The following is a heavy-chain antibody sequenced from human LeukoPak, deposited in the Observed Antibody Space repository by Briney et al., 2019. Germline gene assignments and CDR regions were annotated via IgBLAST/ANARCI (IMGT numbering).Heavy chain of an antibody. Sequence: GGSLRLSCAASGFTFSSYWMHWVRQAPGKGLVWVSRINSDGSSTSYADSVKGRFTISRDNAKNTLYLQMNSLRAEDTAVYYCASWRIAAAGTWSDYWGQGTLVTVSS. CDR1: GFTFSSYW. CDR2: INSDGSST. D-gene: IGHD6-13*01. V-gene: IGHV3-74*01. CDR3: ASWRIAAAGTWSDY. J-gene: IGHJ4*02.